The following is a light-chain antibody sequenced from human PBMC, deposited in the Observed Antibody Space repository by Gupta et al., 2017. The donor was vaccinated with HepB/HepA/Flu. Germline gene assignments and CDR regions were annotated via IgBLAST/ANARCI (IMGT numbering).Light chain of an antibody. CDR2: KAS. Sequence: DIQMTQSPSTLSASVGDRVTITCRASQSISTWLAWYQQKPGKAPKLLIYKASSLESGVPSRFSGSRSGTEFTLTISSLQPDDFATYYCQQYNNYLFTFGPGTKVDI. CDR3: QQYNNYLFT. V-gene: IGKV1-5*03. J-gene: IGKJ3*01. CDR1: QSISTW.